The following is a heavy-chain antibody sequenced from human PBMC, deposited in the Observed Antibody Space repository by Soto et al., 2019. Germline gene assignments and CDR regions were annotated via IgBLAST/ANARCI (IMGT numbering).Heavy chain of an antibody. Sequence: EVQLVETGGGLIQPGGSLRLSCAASGFTVSSNYMSWVRQAPGKGLEWVSVIYSGGSTYYADSVKGRFTISRDNSKNTLYLQLNSLRAEDTAVYYCARGRSYGYDYYYGMDVWGQGTTVTVSS. CDR2: IYSGGST. J-gene: IGHJ6*02. CDR3: ARGRSYGYDYYYGMDV. D-gene: IGHD5-18*01. V-gene: IGHV3-53*02. CDR1: GFTVSSNY.